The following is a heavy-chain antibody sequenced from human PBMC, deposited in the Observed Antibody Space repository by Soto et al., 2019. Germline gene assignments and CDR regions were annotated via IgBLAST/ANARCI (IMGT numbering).Heavy chain of an antibody. CDR1: GFTFSSYA. D-gene: IGHD5-18*01. CDR2: ISGSGGST. Sequence: EVQLLESGGGLVQPGGSLRLSCAASGFTFSSYAMSWVRQAPGKGLEWVSAISGSGGSTYYADSVKGRFTISRDNSKNTLYLQMNSLRAEDTVVYYCAKVWPVQLWPMVGAYDFDYWGQGTLVTVSS. V-gene: IGHV3-23*01. J-gene: IGHJ4*02. CDR3: AKVWPVQLWPMVGAYDFDY.